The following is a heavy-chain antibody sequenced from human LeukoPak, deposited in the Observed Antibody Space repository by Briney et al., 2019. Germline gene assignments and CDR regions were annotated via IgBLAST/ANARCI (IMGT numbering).Heavy chain of an antibody. V-gene: IGHV4-59*01. CDR1: GGSFSSYY. CDR3: AREADSSVWYGDAFDI. CDR2: IYFSGST. J-gene: IGHJ3*02. D-gene: IGHD6-19*01. Sequence: PSETLCLTCAVSGGSFSSYYWSWVRQPPGKGLEWMGYIYFSGSTNYYPSHESRFTVSVDMSKNQFSLMLSSVTAADTAVEYCAREADSSVWYGDAFDIWGQGTMVTVSS.